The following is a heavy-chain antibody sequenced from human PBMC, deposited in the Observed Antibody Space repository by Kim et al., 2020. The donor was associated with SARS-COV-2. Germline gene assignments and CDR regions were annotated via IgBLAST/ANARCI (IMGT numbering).Heavy chain of an antibody. CDR3: TTGLSDYGDHDY. D-gene: IGHD4-17*01. CDR2: IKSKTDGGTT. Sequence: GGSLRLSCAASGFTFSNAWMSWVRQAPGKGLEWVGRIKSKTDGGTTDYAAPVKGRFTISRDDSKNTLYLQMNSLKTEDTAVYYCTTGLSDYGDHDYWGQGTLVPVSS. CDR1: GFTFSNAW. V-gene: IGHV3-15*01. J-gene: IGHJ4*02.